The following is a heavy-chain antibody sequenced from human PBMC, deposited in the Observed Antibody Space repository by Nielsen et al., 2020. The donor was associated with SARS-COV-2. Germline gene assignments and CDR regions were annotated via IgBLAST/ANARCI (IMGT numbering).Heavy chain of an antibody. D-gene: IGHD6-19*01. J-gene: IGHJ3*02. V-gene: IGHV1-2*04. CDR3: ARDSSGWYRYDAFDI. Sequence: ASVKVSCKASGYTFTGYYMHWVRQAPGQGLEWMGWINPNSGGTNYAQKFQGWVTMTRDTSISTAYMELRSLRSDDTAVYYCARDSSGWYRYDAFDIWGQGTMVTVSS. CDR1: GYTFTGYY. CDR2: INPNSGGT.